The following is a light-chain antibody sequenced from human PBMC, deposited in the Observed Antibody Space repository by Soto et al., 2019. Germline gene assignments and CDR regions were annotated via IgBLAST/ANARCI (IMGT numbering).Light chain of an antibody. CDR1: SSDIGVYNY. Sequence: QSALTQPASVSGSPGQSITISCTGTSSDIGVYNYVSWYQQHPGKAPKLLIYEVSNRPSGVSTRFSGSKSGNSASLTISGLQAEDEADYYCSSYTTTSTLTVFGGGTKLTVL. CDR3: SSYTTTSTLTV. CDR2: EVS. J-gene: IGLJ2*01. V-gene: IGLV2-14*01.